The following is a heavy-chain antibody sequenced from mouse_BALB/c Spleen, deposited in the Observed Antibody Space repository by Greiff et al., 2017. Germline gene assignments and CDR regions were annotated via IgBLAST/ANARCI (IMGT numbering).Heavy chain of an antibody. CDR1: GYTFTSYT. V-gene: IGHV1-4*01. CDR2: INPSSGYT. J-gene: IGHJ4*01. Sequence: SGAELARPGASVKMSCKASGYTFTSYTMHWVKQRPGQGLEWIGYINPSSGYTNYNQKFKDKATLTADKSSSTAYMQLSSLTSEDSAVYYCARVSSYAMDYWGQGTSVTVSS. CDR3: ARVSSYAMDY.